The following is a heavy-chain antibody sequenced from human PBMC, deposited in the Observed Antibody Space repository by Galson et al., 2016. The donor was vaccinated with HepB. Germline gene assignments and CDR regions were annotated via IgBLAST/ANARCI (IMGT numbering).Heavy chain of an antibody. CDR3: ARDAFPDDACDI. CDR2: IWYDGSNQ. CDR1: GFRFSDYI. V-gene: IGHV3-33*08. J-gene: IGHJ3*02. Sequence: SLRLSCAASGFRFSDYIMSWVRQAPGKGLEWVAVIWYDGSNQYYADSVKGRFTISRDISKNTLYLQMNSLRAEDTALYYCARDAFPDDACDIWGQGTMVTVSS. D-gene: IGHD3-16*01.